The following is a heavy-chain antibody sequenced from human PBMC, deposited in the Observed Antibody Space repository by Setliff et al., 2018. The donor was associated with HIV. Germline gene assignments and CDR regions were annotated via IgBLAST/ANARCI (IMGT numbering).Heavy chain of an antibody. Sequence: PSETLSLTCTVSGGSISSGGYYWSWIRQHPGKGLEWIGYIYYSGSTYYNPSLESRVTISVDTSKNQFSLKLSSVTAADTAMYFCARESRNDFWSGYYRTFDIWGQGTMVTVSS. CDR3: ARESRNDFWSGYYRTFDI. CDR1: GGSISSGGYY. D-gene: IGHD3-3*01. V-gene: IGHV4-31*03. CDR2: IYYSGST. J-gene: IGHJ3*02.